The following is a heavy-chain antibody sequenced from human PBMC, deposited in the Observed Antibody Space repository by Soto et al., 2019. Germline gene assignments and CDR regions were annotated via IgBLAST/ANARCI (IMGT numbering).Heavy chain of an antibody. CDR3: ARQRTTVVTQAYFDH. D-gene: IGHD2-21*02. CDR1: GESISSSSYY. V-gene: IGHV4-39*01. Sequence: SETLSLTCIVPGESISSSSYYWGWIRQPPGKGLEWIGSIYYSGRTYYNPSFKSRVTISIDTSKNQFSLKLSSVTATDTAVYYCARQRTTVVTQAYFDHWGQGALVTVPQ. J-gene: IGHJ4*02. CDR2: IYYSGRT.